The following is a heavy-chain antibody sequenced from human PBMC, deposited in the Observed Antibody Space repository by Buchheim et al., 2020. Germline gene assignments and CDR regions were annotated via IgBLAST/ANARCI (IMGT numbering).Heavy chain of an antibody. CDR2: IYYSGST. V-gene: IGHV4-31*03. D-gene: IGHD6-13*01. CDR3: ARDFRIAAAGIIGQYYYYGMDV. Sequence: QVQLQESGPGLVKPSQTLSLTCTVSGGSISSGGYYWSWIRQHPGKGLEWIGYIYYSGSTYYNPSLKSRVTISVDTSKNQFSLKLSSVTAADTAVYYCARDFRIAAAGIIGQYYYYGMDVWGQGTT. J-gene: IGHJ6*02. CDR1: GGSISSGGYY.